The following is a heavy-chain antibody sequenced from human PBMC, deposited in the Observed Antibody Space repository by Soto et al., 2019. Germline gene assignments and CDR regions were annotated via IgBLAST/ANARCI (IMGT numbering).Heavy chain of an antibody. V-gene: IGHV1-69*13. J-gene: IGHJ5*02. CDR1: GGTFSRYA. CDR2: IIPIFGTA. Sequence: SVKVSCKASGGTFSRYAISWVRQAPGQGLEWMGGIIPIFGTANYAQKFQGRVTITADESTSTAYMELSSLRFKDTAVYYCARAIVGPTTTGWLDPWGQGTLVTVSS. D-gene: IGHD1-26*01. CDR3: ARAIVGPTTTGWLDP.